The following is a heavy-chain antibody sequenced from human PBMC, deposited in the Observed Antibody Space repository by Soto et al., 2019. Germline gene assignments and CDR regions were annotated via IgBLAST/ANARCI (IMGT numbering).Heavy chain of an antibody. CDR2: NYYSGGP. Sequence: QVQLQETGPGLVKPSQTLSLTHTVSGGSISSGGYYWSWIRQHPGKGLEWIGSNYYSGGPYYNPSLKARVTISVDTSKNQFSRRLRSVADADRAVYCCARGVLHWGQGTLVTVSS. V-gene: IGHV4-31*03. CDR1: GGSISSGGYY. J-gene: IGHJ4*02. CDR3: ARGVLH. D-gene: IGHD3-16*01.